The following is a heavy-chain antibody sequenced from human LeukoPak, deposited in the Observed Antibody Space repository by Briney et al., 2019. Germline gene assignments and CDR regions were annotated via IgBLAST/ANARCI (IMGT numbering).Heavy chain of an antibody. CDR3: ASAAHTVSGYYYGVFDY. CDR2: IYYSGST. V-gene: IGHV4-31*03. D-gene: IGHD3-22*01. Sequence: PSETLSLTCTVSVGSIISGSCYWSSIRQHPGKGLEWIWYIYYSGSTYYKPSLKSRVTISVDTSKNQFSLKLSFVTAADPAVYYCASAAHTVSGYYYGVFDYWGQGTLVTVSS. CDR1: VGSIISGSCY. J-gene: IGHJ4*02.